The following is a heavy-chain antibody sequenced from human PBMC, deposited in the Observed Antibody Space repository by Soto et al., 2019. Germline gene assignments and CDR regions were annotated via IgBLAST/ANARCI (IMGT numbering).Heavy chain of an antibody. D-gene: IGHD2-2*01. CDR1: GFTFSSYA. Sequence: GGSLRLSCAASGFTFSSYAMSWVRQAPGKGLEWVSAISGSGGSTYYAESVKGRFTISRDNSKNTLYLQMNSLRAEDTAVYYCAKDGSYCSSTSCYSMGDYWFDPWGQGTLVTVSS. CDR2: ISGSGGST. CDR3: AKDGSYCSSTSCYSMGDYWFDP. V-gene: IGHV3-23*01. J-gene: IGHJ5*02.